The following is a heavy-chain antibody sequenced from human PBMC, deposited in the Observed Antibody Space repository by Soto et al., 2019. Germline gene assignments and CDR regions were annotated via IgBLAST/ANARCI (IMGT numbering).Heavy chain of an antibody. V-gene: IGHV1-8*01. CDR3: ARVYSIAARRKPHDYYGMDV. CDR1: GYTFTSYD. D-gene: IGHD6-6*01. CDR2: MNPNSGNT. J-gene: IGHJ6*02. Sequence: GASVKVSCKASGYTFTSYDINWVRQATGQGLEWMGWMNPNSGNTGDAQKFQGRVTMTRNTAISTAYMELSSLRSEDTAVYYCARVYSIAARRKPHDYYGMDVWGQGTTVTVSS.